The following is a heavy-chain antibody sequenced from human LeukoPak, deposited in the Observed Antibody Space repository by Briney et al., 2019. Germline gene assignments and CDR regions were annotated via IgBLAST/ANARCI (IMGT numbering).Heavy chain of an antibody. D-gene: IGHD6-19*01. J-gene: IGHJ5*02. CDR1: GYTFTGYY. CDR3: AKGRVVAGSKSLTYHWFDP. Sequence: ASVKVSCKASGYTFTGYYMHWVRQTPGQGLEWMGWINPNSGGTKYAQKFQGRVTMTRDTSITTAYMGLSRLRSDDTAVYYCAKGRVVAGSKSLTYHWFDPWGQGTLVTVSS. V-gene: IGHV1-2*02. CDR2: INPNSGGT.